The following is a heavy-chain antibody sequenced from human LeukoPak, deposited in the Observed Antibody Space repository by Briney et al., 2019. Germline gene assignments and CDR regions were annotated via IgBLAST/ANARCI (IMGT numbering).Heavy chain of an antibody. D-gene: IGHD3-10*01. Sequence: PSETLSLTCTVSGGSISSFYWSWIRQPPGKGLEWIGDIYYTGTTNYNPSLKSRVTISVDTSKIQFSLNLNSVTSADTAVYYCARAPYGSGVFDSWGQGTLVTVSS. CDR1: GGSISSFY. J-gene: IGHJ4*02. V-gene: IGHV4-59*01. CDR2: IYYTGTT. CDR3: ARAPYGSGVFDS.